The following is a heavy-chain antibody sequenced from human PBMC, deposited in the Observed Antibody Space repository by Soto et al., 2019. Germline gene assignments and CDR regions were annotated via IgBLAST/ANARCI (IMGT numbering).Heavy chain of an antibody. CDR2: ISYDGSNK. V-gene: IGHV3-30*18. CDR3: AKDRSGWYVSTSGMDV. CDR1: GFTFSSYG. D-gene: IGHD6-19*01. Sequence: QVQLVESGGGVVQPGRSLRLSCAASGFTFSSYGMHWVRQAPGKGLEWVAVISYDGSNKYYADSVKGRFTISRDNSKNSMYLQMNSLRAEDTAVYYCAKDRSGWYVSTSGMDVWGQGTTVTVSS. J-gene: IGHJ6*02.